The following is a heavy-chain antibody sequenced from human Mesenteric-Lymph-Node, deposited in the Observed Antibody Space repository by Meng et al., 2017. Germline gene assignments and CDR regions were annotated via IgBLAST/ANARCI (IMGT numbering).Heavy chain of an antibody. CDR3: AGDQSGYDLFDY. V-gene: IGHV1-18*01. J-gene: IGHJ4*02. CDR1: GYTFISYG. CDR2: ISPYNGNT. Sequence: ASVKVSCKASGYTFISYGISWVRQAPGQGLEWMGWISPYNGNTNYAQKLQGRVTMTTDTSTSTAYMELRSLRSDDTAVYYCAGDQSGYDLFDYWGQGTLVTVSS. D-gene: IGHD5-12*01.